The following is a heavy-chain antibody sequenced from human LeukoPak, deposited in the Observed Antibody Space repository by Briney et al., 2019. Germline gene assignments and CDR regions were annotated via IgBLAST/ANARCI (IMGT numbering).Heavy chain of an antibody. CDR1: GGSISSSSYY. CDR3: ARDPWLVPEASYFDY. V-gene: IGHV4-39*07. J-gene: IGHJ4*02. Sequence: PSETLSLTCTVSGGSISSSSYYWGWIRQPPGKGLEWIGSIYYSGSTYYNPSLKSRVTISVDTSKNQFSLKLSSVTAADTAVYYCARDPWLVPEASYFDYWGQGTLATVSS. D-gene: IGHD6-19*01. CDR2: IYYSGST.